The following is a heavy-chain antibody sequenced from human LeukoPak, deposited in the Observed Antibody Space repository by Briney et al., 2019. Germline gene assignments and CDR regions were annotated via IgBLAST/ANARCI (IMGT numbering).Heavy chain of an antibody. CDR1: GFTFSSYA. V-gene: IGHV3-30*04. CDR3: ARVTVAARLFDY. D-gene: IGHD6-19*01. CDR2: ISYDGSNK. Sequence: GGSLRLSCAASGFTFSSYAMSWVRQAPGKGLEWVAVISYDGSNKYYADSVKGRFTISRDNSKNTLYLQMNSLRAEDTAVYYCARVTVAARLFDYWGQGTLVTVSS. J-gene: IGHJ4*02.